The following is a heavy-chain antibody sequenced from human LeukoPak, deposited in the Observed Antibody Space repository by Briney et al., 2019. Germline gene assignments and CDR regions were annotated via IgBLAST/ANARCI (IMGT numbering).Heavy chain of an antibody. J-gene: IGHJ4*02. CDR1: GFTFRSYW. CDR2: INSDGSST. V-gene: IGHV3-74*01. Sequence: GGSPRLSCAASGFTFRSYWMYWVRQAPGEGRGWVSRINSDGSSTSYADSVKGRFTISRDNAKNTLYLHMNSLRAEDKAVYYCAREKYTYYDSSGYPPDYWGQGTLVTVSS. D-gene: IGHD3-22*01. CDR3: AREKYTYYDSSGYPPDY.